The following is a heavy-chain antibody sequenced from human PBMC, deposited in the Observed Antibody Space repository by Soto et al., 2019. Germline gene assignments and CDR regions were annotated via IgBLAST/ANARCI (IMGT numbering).Heavy chain of an antibody. J-gene: IGHJ4*02. CDR3: TTDATYYYGSGSYDLDY. V-gene: IGHV3-15*01. Sequence: EVQLVESGGGLVKPGGSLRLSCAASGFTFSNAWMSWVRQAPGKGLEWVGRIKSKTDGGTTDYAAPVQGRFTIARDDSKNTLYLQMNSLKTEDTAVYYCTTDATYYYGSGSYDLDYWGQGTLVTVSS. CDR1: GFTFSNAW. D-gene: IGHD3-10*01. CDR2: IKSKTDGGTT.